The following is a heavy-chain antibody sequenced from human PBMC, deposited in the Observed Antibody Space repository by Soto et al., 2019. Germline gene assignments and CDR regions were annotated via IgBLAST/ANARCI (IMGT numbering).Heavy chain of an antibody. Sequence: QVQLQQWGAGLLKPSETLSLTCAVYGGSFSGYSWTWIRQPPGTGLEWIGEIKHSGSTNYNPFLMSRVTISVDTSKNHFSLMLTSVTAADTAVYYCARDKITGLFDYWGQGTLVTVSS. CDR3: ARDKITGLFDY. J-gene: IGHJ4*02. V-gene: IGHV4-34*01. D-gene: IGHD2-8*02. CDR1: GGSFSGYS. CDR2: IKHSGST.